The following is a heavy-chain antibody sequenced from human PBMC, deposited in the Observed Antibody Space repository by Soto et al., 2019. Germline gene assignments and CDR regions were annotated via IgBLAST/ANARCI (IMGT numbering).Heavy chain of an antibody. J-gene: IGHJ4*02. Sequence: QLQLQESGPGLVKPSETLSLTCTVSGGSISSTNYFWGWIRQPPGKGLEWIGNICYSGNTYHNPSLKSRVTISVDTSKNQFSLKLNSVTAADTAVYYCARWAVSGSQRFDYWGQGTLVTVSS. CDR3: ARWAVSGSQRFDY. CDR2: ICYSGNT. D-gene: IGHD6-19*01. CDR1: GGSISSTNYF. V-gene: IGHV4-39*01.